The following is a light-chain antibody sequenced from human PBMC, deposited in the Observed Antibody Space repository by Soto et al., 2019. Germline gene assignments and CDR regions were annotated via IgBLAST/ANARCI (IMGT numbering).Light chain of an antibody. V-gene: IGKV1-33*01. CDR2: DAS. Sequence: DIQMTQSPSSLSASVGDRVTITRQASQDISNYLNWYQQKTGKAHKLLIYDASNLETGVPSRFSGSGSGTDVTFTISSLQPEDIATYYCQQYDNILWTFGQGTRWIS. J-gene: IGKJ1*01. CDR1: QDISNY. CDR3: QQYDNILWT.